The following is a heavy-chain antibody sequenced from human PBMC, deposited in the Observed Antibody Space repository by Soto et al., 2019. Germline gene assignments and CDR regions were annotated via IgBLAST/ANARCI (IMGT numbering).Heavy chain of an antibody. Sequence: EVQLVESGGGLVQPGGSLRLSCAASGFTVSSNYMSWVRQAPGKGLEWVSVIYSGGSTYYADSVKGRFTISRDNSKNTLYLQMNSLRAEDTAVYYCARRVAVAGTALWFDPWGQGTLVTVSS. CDR3: ARRVAVAGTALWFDP. CDR1: GFTVSSNY. V-gene: IGHV3-66*04. D-gene: IGHD6-19*01. CDR2: IYSGGST. J-gene: IGHJ5*02.